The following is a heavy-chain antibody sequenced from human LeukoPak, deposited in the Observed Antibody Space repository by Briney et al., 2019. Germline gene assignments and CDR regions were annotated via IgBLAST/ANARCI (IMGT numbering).Heavy chain of an antibody. CDR3: TRDSF. CDR1: GFTFSSYW. CDR2: INQDGSEK. J-gene: IGHJ4*02. Sequence: GGSLRLSCSASGFTFSSYWLTWVRQAPGKGLESVATINQDGSEKYYVVSVKGRFTISKGNAKNSLYLQMNSLTAEDTAVYYCTRDSFWGQGTLVTVSS. V-gene: IGHV3-7*04.